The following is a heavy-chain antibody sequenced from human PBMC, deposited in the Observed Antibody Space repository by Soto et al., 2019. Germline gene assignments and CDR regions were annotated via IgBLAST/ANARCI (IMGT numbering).Heavy chain of an antibody. V-gene: IGHV4-34*01. Sequence: SETLSLTCAVYGGSFSGYYWSWIRQPPGKGLEWIGEINHSGSTNYNPSLKSRVTISVDTSKNQFSLKLSSVTAADTAVYYCARAWLRDWFDPWGQGTLVTVSS. CDR3: ARAWLRDWFDP. J-gene: IGHJ5*02. CDR1: GGSFSGYY. CDR2: INHSGST. D-gene: IGHD5-12*01.